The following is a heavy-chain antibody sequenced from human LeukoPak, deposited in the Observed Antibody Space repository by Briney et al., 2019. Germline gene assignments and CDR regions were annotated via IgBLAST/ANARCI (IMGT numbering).Heavy chain of an antibody. D-gene: IGHD1-26*01. Sequence: GGSLRLPCGASGFTFSSYAMTWVRQAPGKGLEWVSAITGSGSSTYYADSVKGRFTISRDNSKNTLYLQMNSLRAEGTAVYYCAMRWELHALDIWGQGTVVTVSS. CDR3: AMRWELHALDI. CDR2: ITGSGSST. CDR1: GFTFSSYA. V-gene: IGHV3-23*05. J-gene: IGHJ3*02.